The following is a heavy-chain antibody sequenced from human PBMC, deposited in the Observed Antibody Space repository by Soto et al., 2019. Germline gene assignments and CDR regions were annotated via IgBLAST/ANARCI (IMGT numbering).Heavy chain of an antibody. Sequence: EVQLVESGGGLIQPGGSLRLSCAASGFTVSSNYMSWVRQAPGKGLEWVSVIYSGGSTYYADSVKGRFTISRDNSKNTLYLQMNSLRAEDTVVYYCARDRVESGYPEYFQFWGQGTLVTVSS. V-gene: IGHV3-53*01. CDR1: GFTVSSNY. CDR2: IYSGGST. D-gene: IGHD3-22*01. J-gene: IGHJ1*01. CDR3: ARDRVESGYPEYFQF.